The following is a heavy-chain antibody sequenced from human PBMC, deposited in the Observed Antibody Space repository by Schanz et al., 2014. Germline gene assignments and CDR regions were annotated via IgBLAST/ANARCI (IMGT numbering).Heavy chain of an antibody. CDR1: GYTFINSD. CDR3: ARGRGFYDY. D-gene: IGHD3-10*01. V-gene: IGHV1-8*02. CDR2: MNPKSGNT. Sequence: QVQLVQSGAEVKNPGASVKVSCKASGYTFINSDINWVRQAAGQGLEWMGWMNPKSGNTGYAQKFQGRVTMSRTTSISTAYMELSSLTSEDTAVHYCARGRGFYDYWGQGTLVTVSS. J-gene: IGHJ4*02.